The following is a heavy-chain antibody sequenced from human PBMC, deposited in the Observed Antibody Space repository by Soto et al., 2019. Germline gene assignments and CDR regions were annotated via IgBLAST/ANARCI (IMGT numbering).Heavy chain of an antibody. CDR1: GFTFSTSA. Sequence: QVQVVGSGGGVVQPGGSLRLSCAASGFTFSTSAMRWVRQAPGKGLEWMAMISYGGNNKYYADSVKGRFTISRDISESTLYLQMNSLRTEDTAVYYCAREEFEAGRGHFGCWGQGTLVSVSS. CDR2: ISYGGNNK. J-gene: IGHJ4*02. CDR3: AREEFEAGRGHFGC. D-gene: IGHD6-13*01. V-gene: IGHV3-30-3*01.